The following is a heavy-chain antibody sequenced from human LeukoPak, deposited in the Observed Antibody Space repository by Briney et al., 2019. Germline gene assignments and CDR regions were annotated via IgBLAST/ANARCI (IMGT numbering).Heavy chain of an antibody. V-gene: IGHV4-34*01. CDR1: GGSFSGYY. CDR3: ARGYDSSGYRHDAFDI. Sequence: SETLSLTCAVYGGSFSGYYWSWIRQPPGKGLEWIGEINHSGSTNYNPSLKSRVTISVDTSKNQFSLKLSPVTAADTAVYYCARGYDSSGYRHDAFDIWGQGTMVTVSS. D-gene: IGHD3-22*01. CDR2: INHSGST. J-gene: IGHJ3*02.